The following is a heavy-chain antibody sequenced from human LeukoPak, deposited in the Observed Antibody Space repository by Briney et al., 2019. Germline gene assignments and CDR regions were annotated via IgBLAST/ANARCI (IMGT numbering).Heavy chain of an antibody. CDR2: ISGSGGST. J-gene: IGHJ4*02. D-gene: IGHD3-22*01. CDR1: GFTFSSYS. Sequence: GGSLRLSCAASGFTFSSYSMNWVRQAPGKGLEWVSGISGSGGSTYYADSVKGRFTISRDNSKNTLYLQMNSLRAEDTAVYYCANLPTYYYDSSGSFDYWGQGTLVTVSS. V-gene: IGHV3-23*01. CDR3: ANLPTYYYDSSGSFDY.